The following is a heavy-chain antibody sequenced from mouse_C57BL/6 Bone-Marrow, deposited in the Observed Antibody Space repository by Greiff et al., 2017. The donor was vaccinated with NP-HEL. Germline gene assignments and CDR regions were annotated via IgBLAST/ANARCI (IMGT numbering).Heavy chain of an antibody. CDR1: CYPFPRSF. Sequence: VQLPPPGAALVKPGASVKLSCKASCYPFPRSFLPFVPPRPFLFLSFIGRIDPNSGGTKYNEKFKSKATLTVDKPSSTAYMQLSSLTSEDSAVYYCASGNYVNWGQGTTLTVSS. V-gene: IGHV1-72*01. J-gene: IGHJ2*01. CDR2: IDPNSGGT. CDR3: ASGNYVN. D-gene: IGHD2-1*01.